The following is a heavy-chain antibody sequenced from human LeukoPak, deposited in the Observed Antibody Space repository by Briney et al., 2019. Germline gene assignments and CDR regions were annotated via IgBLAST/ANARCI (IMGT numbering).Heavy chain of an antibody. CDR1: GGSISIGDYY. CDR3: ARERRLLRGDAFDI. V-gene: IGHV4-61*08. Sequence: SETLSLTCSVSGGSISIGDYYWSWIRQPPGKGLEWIGYIYYSGSTNCNPSLKSRVTISVDTSKNQFSLKLSSVTAADTAIYYCARERRLLRGDAFDIWGQGTRVTVSS. CDR2: IYYSGST. J-gene: IGHJ3*02. D-gene: IGHD4-23*01.